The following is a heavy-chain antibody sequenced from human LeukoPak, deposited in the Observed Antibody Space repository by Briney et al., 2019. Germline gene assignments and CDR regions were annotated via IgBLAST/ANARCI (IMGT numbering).Heavy chain of an antibody. CDR1: GLTVSNND. V-gene: IGHV3-53*05. Sequence: GGSLRLSCAASGLTVSNNDVSWVRQAPGKGLEWVSVIDIRGDTYYAETVKGRFTISRDNAKNSLYLQMNSLRAEDTALYYCAKDPPTPPIPVSGRENPYCYFDLGGRGTLVTVSS. CDR2: IDIRGDT. J-gene: IGHJ2*01. D-gene: IGHD2-2*02. CDR3: AKDPPTPPIPVSGRENPYCYFDL.